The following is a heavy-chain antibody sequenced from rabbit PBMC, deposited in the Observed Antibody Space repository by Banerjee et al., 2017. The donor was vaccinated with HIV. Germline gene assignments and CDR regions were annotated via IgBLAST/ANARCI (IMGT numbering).Heavy chain of an antibody. Sequence: QSLEESGGGLVQPEGSLTLTCTASGFSFSSSYYMCWVRQAPGKGLEWIACIYGGSSGDTYYASWAKGRFTISKTSSTTVTLQMTSLTAADTATYFCAARNSNYYGLWGQGTLVTVS. CDR1: GFSFSSSYY. J-gene: IGHJ4*01. D-gene: IGHD8-1*01. V-gene: IGHV1S40*01. CDR2: IYGGSSGDT. CDR3: AARNSNYYGL.